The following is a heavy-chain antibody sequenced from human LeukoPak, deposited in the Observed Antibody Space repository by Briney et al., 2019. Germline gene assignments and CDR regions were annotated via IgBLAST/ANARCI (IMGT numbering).Heavy chain of an antibody. V-gene: IGHV1-2*02. CDR1: GYTFTGDY. D-gene: IGHD6-19*01. Sequence: GASVKVSCKASGYTFTGDYMHWVRQAPGQGLEWMGWINPNSGGTNYAQKFQGRVTMTRDMSTSTVYMELTSLRSEDPAVYYCTREVVAVAGFDPWGQGTLVTVSS. J-gene: IGHJ5*02. CDR2: INPNSGGT. CDR3: TREVVAVAGFDP.